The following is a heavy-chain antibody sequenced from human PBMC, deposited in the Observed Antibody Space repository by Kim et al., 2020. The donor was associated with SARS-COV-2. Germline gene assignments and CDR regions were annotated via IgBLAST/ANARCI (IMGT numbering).Heavy chain of an antibody. Sequence: GGSLRLSCAASGFTFSSYGMHWVRQAPGKGLEWVAVISYDGSNKYYADSVKGRFTISRDNSKNTLYLQMNSLRAEDTAVYYCAKTPEYSSSWYGYYMDVWGKGTTVTVSS. CDR3: AKTPEYSSSWYGYYMDV. D-gene: IGHD6-13*01. CDR2: ISYDGSNK. CDR1: GFTFSSYG. J-gene: IGHJ6*03. V-gene: IGHV3-30*18.